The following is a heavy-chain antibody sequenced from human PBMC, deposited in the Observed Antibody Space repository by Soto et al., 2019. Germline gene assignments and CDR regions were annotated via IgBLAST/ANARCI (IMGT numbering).Heavy chain of an antibody. CDR3: ARGGASSKWFAP. J-gene: IGHJ5*02. V-gene: IGHV4-31*02. CDR1: GGSITSGGSF. Sequence: SEALSLTCTVSGGSITSGGSFWSWIRQHPGKGPEWIAFIGYSGATSYNPSLASRVTISADTYKSQFSLNLRSVTAADTAVYYCARGGASSKWFAPWGQGTLVTVSS. CDR2: IGYSGAT. D-gene: IGHD2-15*01.